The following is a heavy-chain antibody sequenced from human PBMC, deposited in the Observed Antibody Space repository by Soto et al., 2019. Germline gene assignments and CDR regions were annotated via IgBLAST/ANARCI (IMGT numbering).Heavy chain of an antibody. J-gene: IGHJ5*02. Sequence: QVQLVESGGGVVQPGRSLRLSCAASGFTFSSYGMHWVRQAPGKGLEWVAVIWYDGSNKYYADSVKGRFTISRDNSKNTLYLQMNSLRPEDTAVYYCAREDGSYSLWFDPWGQGTLVTVSS. CDR1: GFTFSSYG. D-gene: IGHD1-26*01. CDR3: AREDGSYSLWFDP. V-gene: IGHV3-33*01. CDR2: IWYDGSNK.